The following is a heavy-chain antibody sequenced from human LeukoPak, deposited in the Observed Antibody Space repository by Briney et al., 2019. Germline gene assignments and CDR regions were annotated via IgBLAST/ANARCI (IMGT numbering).Heavy chain of an antibody. V-gene: IGHV3-21*01. D-gene: IGHD5-12*01. CDR2: ISSSSSYI. J-gene: IGHJ4*02. CDR3: ARPSIGYGDY. Sequence: PGGSLRLSCAASGFTFSSCSMNWVRQAPGKGLEWVSSISSSSSYIYYADSVKGRFTISRDNAKNSLYLQMNSLRAEDTAVYYCARPSIGYGDYWGQGTLVTVSS. CDR1: GFTFSSCS.